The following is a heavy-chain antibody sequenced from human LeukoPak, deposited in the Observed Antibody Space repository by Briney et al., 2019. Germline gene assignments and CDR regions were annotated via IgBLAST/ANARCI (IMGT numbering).Heavy chain of an antibody. J-gene: IGHJ4*02. V-gene: IGHV4-34*01. CDR1: GGSFSGYY. CDR3: ARGDTAMVYFDY. Sequence: PSETLSLTCAVYGGSFSGYYWSWIRQPPGKGLEWIGEINHRGSTNYNPSLKSRVTISVDTSKNQFSLKLSSVTAADTAVYYCARGDTAMVYFDYWGQGTLVTVSS. CDR2: INHRGST. D-gene: IGHD5-18*01.